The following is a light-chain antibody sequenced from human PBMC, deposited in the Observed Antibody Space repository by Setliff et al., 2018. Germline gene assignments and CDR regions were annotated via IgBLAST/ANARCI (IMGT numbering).Light chain of an antibody. CDR3: CSYAGSWFYV. CDR1: SSDIGDSNY. Sequence: QSVLAQPASVSGSPGQSITISCTGASSDIGDSNYVSWYQQHPGKAPKLIIYDVSDRPSGVSHRFSGSKSGNTASLTISGLLAEDEADYYCCSYAGSWFYVSGTGTKVTVL. CDR2: DVS. V-gene: IGLV2-14*01. J-gene: IGLJ1*01.